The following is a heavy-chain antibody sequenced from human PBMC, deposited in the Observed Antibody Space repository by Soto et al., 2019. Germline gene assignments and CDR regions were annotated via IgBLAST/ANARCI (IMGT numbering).Heavy chain of an antibody. D-gene: IGHD6-19*01. J-gene: IGHJ4*02. V-gene: IGHV1-18*04. CDR1: GYTFTGYY. Sequence: GASVKVSCKASGYTFTGYYMHWVRQAPGQGLEWMGWISAYNGNTNYAQKLQGRVTMTTDTSTSTAYMELRSLRSDDTAVYYCARGGSGWYFFVDFDYWGQGTLVTVSS. CDR2: ISAYNGNT. CDR3: ARGGSGWYFFVDFDY.